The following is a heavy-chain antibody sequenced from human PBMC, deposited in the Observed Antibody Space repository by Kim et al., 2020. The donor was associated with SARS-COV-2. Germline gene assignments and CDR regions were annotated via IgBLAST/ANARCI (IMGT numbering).Heavy chain of an antibody. V-gene: IGHV1-58*01. CDR2: IVVGSGNT. J-gene: IGHJ4*02. Sequence: SVKVSCKASGFTFTSSAVQWVRQARGQRLEWIGWIVVGSGNTNYAQEFQERVTITRDMSTSTAYMELSSLRSEDTAVYYCAAFGFTMFRGVIIQDHLIFDYWGQGTLVTVSS. D-gene: IGHD3-10*01. CDR1: GFTFTSSA. CDR3: AAFGFTMFRGVIIQDHLIFDY.